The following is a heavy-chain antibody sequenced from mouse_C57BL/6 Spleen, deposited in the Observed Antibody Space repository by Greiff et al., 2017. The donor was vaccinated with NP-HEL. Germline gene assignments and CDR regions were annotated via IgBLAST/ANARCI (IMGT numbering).Heavy chain of an antibody. CDR1: GFTFSDYY. CDR3: ARDRSYYFDY. CDR2: INYDGSST. Sequence: EVQLVESEGGLVQPGSSMKLSCTASGFTFSDYYMAWVRQVPEKGLEWVANINYDGSSTYYLDSLKSRFIISRDNAKNILYLQMSSLKSEDTATYYCARDRSYYFDYWGQGTTLTVSS. V-gene: IGHV5-16*01. J-gene: IGHJ2*01.